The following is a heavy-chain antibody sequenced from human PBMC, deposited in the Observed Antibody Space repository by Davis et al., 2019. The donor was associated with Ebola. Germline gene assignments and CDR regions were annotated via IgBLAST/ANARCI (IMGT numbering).Heavy chain of an antibody. CDR3: ARSVTMIVVVTHFDY. D-gene: IGHD3-22*01. Sequence: AASVKVSCKASGYTFTSYGISWVRQAPGQGLEWMGWISAYNGNTNYAQKLQGRVTITRDTSASTAYMELRSLRSDDTAVYYCARSVTMIVVVTHFDYWGQGTLVTVSS. V-gene: IGHV1-18*01. CDR2: ISAYNGNT. CDR1: GYTFTSYG. J-gene: IGHJ4*02.